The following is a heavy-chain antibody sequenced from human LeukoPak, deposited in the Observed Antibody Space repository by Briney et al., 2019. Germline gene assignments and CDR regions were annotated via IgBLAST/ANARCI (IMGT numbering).Heavy chain of an antibody. CDR1: GFTFDDYA. V-gene: IGHV3-9*01. CDR3: AKGLVSGSYLFDY. Sequence: PGRSLRLSCAASGFTFDDYAMHWVRQAPGKGLEWVSGISWNSGSIGYADSVKGRFTISRDNAKNSLYLQMNSLRAEDTALYYCAKGLVSGSYLFDYWGQGTLVTVSS. D-gene: IGHD1-26*01. CDR2: ISWNSGSI. J-gene: IGHJ4*02.